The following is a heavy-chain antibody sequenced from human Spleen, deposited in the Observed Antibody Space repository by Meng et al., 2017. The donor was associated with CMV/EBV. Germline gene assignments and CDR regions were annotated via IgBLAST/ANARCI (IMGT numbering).Heavy chain of an antibody. CDR1: GFTFSTSW. CDR3: ARVVPIYDFWSGYFDY. Sequence: GGSLLSCAASGFTFSTSWMHWVRQSPEKGLVWVSRINGDGTTTAYADSVKGRFTISRDNAKNMLYLQLSSLRADDTAVYYCARVVPIYDFWSGYFDYWGQGTLVTVSS. CDR2: INGDGTTT. J-gene: IGHJ4*02. V-gene: IGHV3-74*01. D-gene: IGHD3-3*01.